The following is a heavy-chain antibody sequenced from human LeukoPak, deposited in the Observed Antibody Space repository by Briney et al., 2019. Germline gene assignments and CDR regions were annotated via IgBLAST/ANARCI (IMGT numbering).Heavy chain of an antibody. CDR2: IWYDGSNK. V-gene: IGHV3-30*19. CDR1: GFTFSGYG. J-gene: IGHJ5*02. D-gene: IGHD2-2*01. Sequence: PGGSLRLPCAASGFTFSGYGMHWVRQAPGKGLEWVAVIWYDGSNKYYADSVKGRFTISRDNSKNTLYLQMNSLRAEDTAVYYCARDPRSRIVVVPAAIYWFDPWGQGTLVTVSS. CDR3: ARDPRSRIVVVPAAIYWFDP.